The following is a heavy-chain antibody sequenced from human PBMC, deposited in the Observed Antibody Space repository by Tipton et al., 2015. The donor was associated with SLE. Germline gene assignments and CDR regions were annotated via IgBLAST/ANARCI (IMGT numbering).Heavy chain of an antibody. CDR3: VRSEVGALGFFEY. J-gene: IGHJ4*02. CDR2: ISPNNGNT. V-gene: IGHV1-18*04. D-gene: IGHD1-26*01. Sequence: QLVQSGAEAKKPGDSLKVSCKASGYTFTSYGISWVRQAPGQGLEWMGWISPNNGNTHYVQKLQGRVTMTTDTSTSTAYMELSSLRSDDTAVYYCVRSEVGALGFFEYWGQGTLVTVSS. CDR1: GYTFTSYG.